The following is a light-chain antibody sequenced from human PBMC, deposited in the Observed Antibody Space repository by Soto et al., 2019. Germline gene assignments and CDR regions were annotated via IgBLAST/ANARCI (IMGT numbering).Light chain of an antibody. J-gene: IGKJ1*01. CDR3: QQFAISTT. V-gene: IGKV1-5*01. CDR2: DAS. CDR1: HNIERW. Sequence: DIKMTQSPSTLSSSVGDRVTITCRASHNIERWMAWYQQKPGKAPSLLIFDASTLHSGVPSRFSGSGSGTDFTLTISSLQPDDFATYYCQQFAISTTFGQGTKVDIK.